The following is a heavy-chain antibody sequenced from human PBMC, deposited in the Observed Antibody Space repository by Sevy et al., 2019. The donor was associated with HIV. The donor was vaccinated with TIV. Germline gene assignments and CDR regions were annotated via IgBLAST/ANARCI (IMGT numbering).Heavy chain of an antibody. V-gene: IGHV4-34*01. Sequence: SETLSLTCAVYGGSFSGYYWSWIRQPPGKGLERIGEINHSGSTNYNPSLKSRVTISVDTSKNQFSLKLSSVTAADTAVYYCASRTPQYYYDSSGLGVWGQGTTVTVSS. CDR1: GGSFSGYY. CDR3: ASRTPQYYYDSSGLGV. J-gene: IGHJ6*02. CDR2: INHSGST. D-gene: IGHD3-22*01.